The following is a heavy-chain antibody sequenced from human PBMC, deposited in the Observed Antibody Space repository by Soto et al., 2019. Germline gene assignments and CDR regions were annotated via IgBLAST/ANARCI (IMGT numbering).Heavy chain of an antibody. D-gene: IGHD3-9*01. Sequence: PGGSLRLSCAASGFTFSSYGMHWVRQAPGKGLEWVAVISYDGSNKYYADSVKGRFTISRDNSKNTLYLQMNSLRAEDTAVYYCARLLRYFDWLVRGPLDYWGQGTLVTVSS. CDR2: ISYDGSNK. J-gene: IGHJ4*02. CDR3: ARLLRYFDWLVRGPLDY. V-gene: IGHV3-30*03. CDR1: GFTFSSYG.